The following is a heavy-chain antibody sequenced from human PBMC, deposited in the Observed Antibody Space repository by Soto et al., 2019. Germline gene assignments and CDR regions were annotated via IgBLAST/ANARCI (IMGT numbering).Heavy chain of an antibody. CDR2: ISYSGNS. CDR1: GGSISRPGYY. CDR3: ARLRRDGSGFPAL. V-gene: IGHV4-31*03. D-gene: IGHD3-22*01. Sequence: QMQLQESGPGLVKPSQTLSLICSVSGGSISRPGYYWAWIRQHPARGLEWIGSISYSGNSNHNPSLQTRLILSVDTSQNRISLRLNSVTAADTAVYYCARLRRDGSGFPALWGQGARVTVSS. J-gene: IGHJ4*02.